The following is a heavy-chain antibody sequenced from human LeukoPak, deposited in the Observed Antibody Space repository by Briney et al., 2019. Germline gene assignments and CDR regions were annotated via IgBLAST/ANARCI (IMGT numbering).Heavy chain of an antibody. J-gene: IGHJ6*02. V-gene: IGHV3-30-3*01. CDR3: ARDLGVIAARNPYYYYYGMDV. Sequence: GGSLRLSCAASGFTFSSYAMHWVRQAPGKGLEWVAVISYDGSNKYYADSVKGRFTISRDNFKNTLYLQMNSLRAEDTAVYYCARDLGVIAARNPYYYYYGMDVWGQGTTVTVSS. CDR2: ISYDGSNK. CDR1: GFTFSSYA. D-gene: IGHD6-6*01.